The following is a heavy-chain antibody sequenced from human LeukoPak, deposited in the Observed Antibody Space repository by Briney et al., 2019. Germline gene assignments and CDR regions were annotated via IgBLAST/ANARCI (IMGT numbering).Heavy chain of an antibody. D-gene: IGHD3-10*01. V-gene: IGHV4-38-2*01. Sequence: SETLSLTCAVSGYSISSAYYWGWIRQPPGKGLEWIGNIYHSGSTYYHPSLRSRVVISLDTSKNQFPLRLTSVTAADTAVYYCARLLNVVRGVLIDYWGQGTLVTVSS. CDR1: GYSISSAYY. J-gene: IGHJ4*02. CDR2: IYHSGST. CDR3: ARLLNVVRGVLIDY.